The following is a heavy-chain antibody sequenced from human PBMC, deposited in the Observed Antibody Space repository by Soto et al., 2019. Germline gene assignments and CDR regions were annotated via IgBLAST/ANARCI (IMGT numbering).Heavy chain of an antibody. CDR3: AREGIPAYYYGMDV. Sequence: GASVKVSCKTSGGTFSRYAISWVRQAPGQGLEWMGGIIPIFGTANYAQKFQGRVTITADKSTSTAYMELSSLRSEDTAVYYCAREGIPAYYYGMDVWGQGTTVTVSS. J-gene: IGHJ6*02. CDR2: IIPIFGTA. V-gene: IGHV1-69*06. D-gene: IGHD2-21*01. CDR1: GGTFSRYA.